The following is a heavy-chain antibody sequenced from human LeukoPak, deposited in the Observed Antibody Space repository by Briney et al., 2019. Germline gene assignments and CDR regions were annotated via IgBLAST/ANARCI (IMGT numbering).Heavy chain of an antibody. J-gene: IGHJ4*02. V-gene: IGHV1-18*04. Sequence: ASVKVSCKASGFTFTNYGFAWVRQAPGQGLERMGWISAYNGDKKYTQNFQGRLSMTTDSSMSTAYMELRNLRSDDTAVYYCTRDFSNTSGFKVVVDFWGQGTLVTVSS. CDR1: GFTFTNYG. CDR3: TRDFSNTSGFKVVVDF. D-gene: IGHD6-19*01. CDR2: ISAYNGDK.